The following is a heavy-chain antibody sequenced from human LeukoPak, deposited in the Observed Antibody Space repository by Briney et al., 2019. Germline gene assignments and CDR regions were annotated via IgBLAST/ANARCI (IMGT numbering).Heavy chain of an antibody. Sequence: ASVKVSCKASGYTFTGYYMHWVRQAPGQGLEWMGWINPNSGGTNYAQKFQGRVTMTRDTSISTAYMELSRLRSDDTAVYYCARDSIYYDFWSGYYTEYRFDPWGQGTLVTVSS. CDR2: INPNSGGT. J-gene: IGHJ5*01. D-gene: IGHD3-3*01. CDR1: GYTFTGYY. V-gene: IGHV1-2*02. CDR3: ARDSIYYDFWSGYYTEYRFDP.